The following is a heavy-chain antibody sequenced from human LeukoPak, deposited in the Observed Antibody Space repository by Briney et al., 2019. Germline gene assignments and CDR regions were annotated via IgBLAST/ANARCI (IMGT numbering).Heavy chain of an antibody. CDR2: ISTSRSYI. CDR3: ARDDVVRGVRGWFDP. V-gene: IGHV3-21*01. D-gene: IGHD3-10*01. J-gene: IGHJ5*02. CDR1: GFTFRSYS. Sequence: PGGSLRLSCAASGFTFRSYSMNWVRQAPGKGLEWVSSISTSRSYIYYADSVEGRFTISRDNAKNSLYLQMNSLRAEDTAVYYCARDDVVRGVRGWFDPWGQGTLVTVSS.